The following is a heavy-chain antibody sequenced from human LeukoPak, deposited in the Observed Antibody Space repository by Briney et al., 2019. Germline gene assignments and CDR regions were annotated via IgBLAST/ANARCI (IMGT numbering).Heavy chain of an antibody. CDR1: GYTFTSYG. V-gene: IGHV1-18*01. CDR2: IGAYNGNT. J-gene: IGHJ6*02. D-gene: IGHD6-13*01. CDR3: ARDLGYSSSWYPGDYYYGMDV. Sequence: ASVKVSCKASGYTFTSYGISWVRQAPGQGLEWMGWIGAYNGNTNYAQKLQGRVTMTTDTSTSTAYMELRSLRSDDTAVYYCARDLGYSSSWYPGDYYYGMDVWGQGTTVTVSS.